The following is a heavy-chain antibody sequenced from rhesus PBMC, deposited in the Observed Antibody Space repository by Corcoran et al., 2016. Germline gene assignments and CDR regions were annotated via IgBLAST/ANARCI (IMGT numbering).Heavy chain of an antibody. Sequence: QVQLVQSGAEIKQPGASVKLSCKASGYTFTSYYMPWVRQAPGQGLEEIELISPYNGNTKYAQKFQGRFTMTRETSTSTAYMELSSLRSEDTAVYYCARDPSITMIVVITQKWYFDLWGPGTPITISS. CDR1: GYTFTSYY. CDR2: ISPYNGNT. V-gene: IGHV1-180*01. D-gene: IGHD3-28*01. CDR3: ARDPSITMIVVITQKWYFDL. J-gene: IGHJ2*01.